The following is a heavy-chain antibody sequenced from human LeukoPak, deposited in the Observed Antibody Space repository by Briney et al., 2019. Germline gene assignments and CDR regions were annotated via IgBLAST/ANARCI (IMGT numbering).Heavy chain of an antibody. V-gene: IGHV1-2*02. Sequence: ASAKVSCKASGYTFTDYYIHWVRQAPGQGLEWMGWINPNSGGTDYVQRFQGRVTMTRDTSITTAYMEVSRLRSDDTALYYCARDLLHESFDYWGQGTLVTVSS. CDR3: ARDLLHESFDY. CDR2: INPNSGGT. J-gene: IGHJ4*02. CDR1: GYTFTDYY.